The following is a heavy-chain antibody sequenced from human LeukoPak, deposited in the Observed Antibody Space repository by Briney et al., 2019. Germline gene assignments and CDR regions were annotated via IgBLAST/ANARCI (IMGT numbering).Heavy chain of an antibody. V-gene: IGHV1-69*01. J-gene: IGHJ4*02. CDR3: ARGADSSGWSPPDY. CDR1: GGTFSSYA. Sequence: GSSVKVSCKASGGTFSSYAISWVRQAPGQGLECMGGIIPIFGTANYAQKFQGRVTITADESTSTAYMELSSLRSEDTAVYYCARGADSSGWSPPDYWGQGTLVTVSS. D-gene: IGHD6-19*01. CDR2: IIPIFGTA.